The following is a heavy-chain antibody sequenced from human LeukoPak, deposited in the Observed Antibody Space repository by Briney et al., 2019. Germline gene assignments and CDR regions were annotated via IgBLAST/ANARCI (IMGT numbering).Heavy chain of an antibody. J-gene: IGHJ3*02. D-gene: IGHD2-2*01. CDR3: AKGQHCSSTSCYVIGAFDI. CDR1: GFTFSDYS. V-gene: IGHV3-11*04. Sequence: GGSLRLSCAASGFTFSDYSMSWIRQAPGKGLEWVSYIRSSGNTIYYAGSVKGRFTISRDNAKNSLYLQMNSLRAEDTAVYYCAKGQHCSSTSCYVIGAFDIWGQGTMVTVSP. CDR2: IRSSGNTI.